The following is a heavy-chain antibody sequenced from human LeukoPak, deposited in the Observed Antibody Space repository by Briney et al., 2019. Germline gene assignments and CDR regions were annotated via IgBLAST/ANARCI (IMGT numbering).Heavy chain of an antibody. V-gene: IGHV4-34*01. Sequence: SETLSLTCAVYGGSFSGYYWSWIRQPPGKGLEWIGEINHSGSTNYNPSLKSRVTISVDTSKNQFSLKLSSVTAADTAVYYCASAHTYYYDSSGYRPGAYFDYRGQGTPVTVSS. J-gene: IGHJ4*02. CDR2: INHSGST. CDR3: ASAHTYYYDSSGYRPGAYFDY. D-gene: IGHD3-22*01. CDR1: GGSFSGYY.